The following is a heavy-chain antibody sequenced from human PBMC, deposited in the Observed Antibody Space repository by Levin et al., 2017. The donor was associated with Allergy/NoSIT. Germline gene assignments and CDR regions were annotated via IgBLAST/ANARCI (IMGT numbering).Heavy chain of an antibody. CDR1: GFTFRNFA. V-gene: IGHV3-23*01. D-gene: IGHD2-2*01. J-gene: IGHJ6*02. CDR2: ISDSGGSI. Sequence: GESLKISCAASGFTFRNFAMSWVRQAPGKGLEWVSGISDSGGSIYNAESVKGRFTISRDNSKSTLYLQMKSLRAEDTAVYYCAKDLSAVPAANYYYGMDVWGQGTTVTVSS. CDR3: AKDLSAVPAANYYYGMDV.